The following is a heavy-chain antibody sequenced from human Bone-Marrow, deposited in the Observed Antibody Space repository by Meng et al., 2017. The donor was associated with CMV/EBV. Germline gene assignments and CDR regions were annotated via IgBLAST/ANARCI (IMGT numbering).Heavy chain of an antibody. CDR3: ARAAPFSGSYWVDY. CDR2: INHSGST. CDR1: GYSISSGYY. J-gene: IGHJ4*02. V-gene: IGHV4-38-2*02. Sequence: GSLRLSCTVSGYSISSGYYWGWIRQPPGKGLEWIGSINHSGSTYYNPSPKSRVTISVDTSTNQFSPKLCSVTAADTAVYYCARAAPFSGSYWVDYWGQGTLVTVSS. D-gene: IGHD1-26*01.